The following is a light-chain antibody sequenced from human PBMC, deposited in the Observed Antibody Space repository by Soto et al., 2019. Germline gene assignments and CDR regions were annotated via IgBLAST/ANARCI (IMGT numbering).Light chain of an antibody. J-gene: IGKJ1*01. Sequence: DIQMTQSPSTLSASVGDRVTITCRASESISNFLAWYQQKPGKAPNLLIYKASSLESGVTSRFSGSGSGTEFTLTISSLQPDDFATYYCQPYNSYSRKFGKRTKLDIK. V-gene: IGKV1-5*03. CDR3: QPYNSYSRK. CDR2: KAS. CDR1: ESISNF.